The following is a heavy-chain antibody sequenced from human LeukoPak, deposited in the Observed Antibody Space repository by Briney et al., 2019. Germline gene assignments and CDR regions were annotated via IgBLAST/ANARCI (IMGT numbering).Heavy chain of an antibody. D-gene: IGHD6-13*01. J-gene: IGHJ4*02. CDR3: AKDEGYSSSWVDY. CDR1: GFTFNTYA. Sequence: TGGSLRLSCAASGFTFNTYAMSWVRQAPGKGLEWVSDISGSGGSTYYADSVKGRFTISRDNSRNTLYLQMNSLRVEDTAVYYCAKDEGYSSSWVDYWGQGTLVTVSS. V-gene: IGHV3-23*01. CDR2: ISGSGGST.